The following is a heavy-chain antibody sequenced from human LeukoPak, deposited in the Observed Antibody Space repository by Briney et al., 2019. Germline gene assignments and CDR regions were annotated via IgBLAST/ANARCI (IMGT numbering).Heavy chain of an antibody. J-gene: IGHJ6*02. CDR1: GGSISSGGYS. V-gene: IGHV4-30-2*01. CDR2: IYHSGST. D-gene: IGHD3-10*01. CDR3: ARLTSGSPAYYYYGMDV. Sequence: SETLSLTCAVSGGSISSGGYSWSWIRQPPGKGLEWIGYIYHSGSTYYNPSLKSRVTISVDRSKNQFSLKLSSVTAADTAVYYCARLTSGSPAYYYYGMDVWGQGTTVTVSS.